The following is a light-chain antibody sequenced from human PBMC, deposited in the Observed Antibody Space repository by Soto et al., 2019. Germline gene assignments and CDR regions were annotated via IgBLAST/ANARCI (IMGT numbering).Light chain of an antibody. CDR2: EVS. J-gene: IGLJ1*01. CDR3: ISYTTRRIYV. V-gene: IGLV2-14*01. Sequence: QSVLTQPASVSGSPGQSGTISCTGTSSDVGAYNYVSWYQQYPGRPPKLMIYEVSGRPSGVSSRFSGSKSVNTASLTISGLQAEDEADYYCISYTTRRIYVFGTGTKLTVL. CDR1: SSDVGAYNY.